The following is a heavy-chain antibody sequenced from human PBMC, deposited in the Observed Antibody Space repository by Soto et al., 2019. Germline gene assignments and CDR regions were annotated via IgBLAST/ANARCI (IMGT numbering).Heavy chain of an antibody. CDR3: ARDRRGITIFGVVMDYYYMDV. CDR2: IYSGGST. V-gene: IGHV3-66*01. Sequence: EVQLVESGGGLVQPGGSLRLSCAASGFTVSSNYMSWVRQAPGKGLEWVSVIYSGGSTYYADSVKGRFTISRDNSKNTLYLQMNSLRAEDTAVYYCARDRRGITIFGVVMDYYYMDVWGKGTTVTVSS. D-gene: IGHD3-3*01. J-gene: IGHJ6*03. CDR1: GFTVSSNY.